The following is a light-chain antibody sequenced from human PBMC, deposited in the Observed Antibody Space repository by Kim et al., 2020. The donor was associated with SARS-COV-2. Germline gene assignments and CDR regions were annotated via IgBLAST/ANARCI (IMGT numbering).Light chain of an antibody. Sequence: QSALTQPASVSVSPGQSITISCTGTSSDVGGYNYVSWYQQHPGKAPRLMIYDVSDRPSGVSNRFSGSKSGNTASLTISGLQAEDEGDYYCSSYTSSGTQVFGGGTKVTVL. CDR1: SSDVGGYNY. V-gene: IGLV2-14*03. J-gene: IGLJ2*01. CDR3: SSYTSSGTQV. CDR2: DVS.